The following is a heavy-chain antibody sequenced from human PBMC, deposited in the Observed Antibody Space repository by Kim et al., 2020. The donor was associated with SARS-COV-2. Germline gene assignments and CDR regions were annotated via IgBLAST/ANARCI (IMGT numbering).Heavy chain of an antibody. D-gene: IGHD1-26*01. Sequence: DTVKGRFTISKDNAKNSLYLQMNSLRAEDTALYYCAKDSSRSYYFEYFQHWGQGTLVTVSS. CDR3: AKDSSRSYYFEYFQH. J-gene: IGHJ1*01. V-gene: IGHV3-9*01.